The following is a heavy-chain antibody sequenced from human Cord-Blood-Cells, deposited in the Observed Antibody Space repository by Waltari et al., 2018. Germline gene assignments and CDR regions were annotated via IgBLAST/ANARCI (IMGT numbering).Heavy chain of an antibody. CDR1: GFTFSSYW. CDR2: IKQDGSEK. D-gene: IGHD6-13*01. J-gene: IGHJ4*02. Sequence: EVQLVESGGGLVQPGGSMRLSCAASGFTFSSYWMSWVRQAPGKGLEWGANIKQDGSEKSYVDSVKGRFTSSRDNAKNSLYLQMNSLRAEDTAVYYCARGDIAAAGFDYWGQGTLVTVSS. CDR3: ARGDIAAAGFDY. V-gene: IGHV3-7*01.